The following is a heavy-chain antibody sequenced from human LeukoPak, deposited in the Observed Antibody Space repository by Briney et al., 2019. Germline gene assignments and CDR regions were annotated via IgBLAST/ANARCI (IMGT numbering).Heavy chain of an antibody. V-gene: IGHV3-7*03. Sequence: GGSLRLSCVTSGFFFNPYWMSWVRQAPGKGLEWVANENQDGSEIYYVDSVKGRFIMSRDNTRNSFYLQMSSLRVEDTAVYYCARGRDVDSWGQGALVTVSS. CDR1: GFFFNPYW. J-gene: IGHJ5*01. CDR3: ARGRDVDS. CDR2: ENQDGSEI.